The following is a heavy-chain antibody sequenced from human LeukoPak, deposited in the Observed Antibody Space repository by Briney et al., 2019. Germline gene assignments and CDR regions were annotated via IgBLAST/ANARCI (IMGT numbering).Heavy chain of an antibody. J-gene: IGHJ3*02. CDR2: IYYSGST. D-gene: IGHD3-22*01. Sequence: PSETLSLTCTVSGGSISSSSYYWGWIRQPPGKGLEWIGSIYYSGSTYYNPSLKSRVTISVDTSKNQFSLKLSSVTAADTAVYYCARVGRIYYDSCGYYYAFDIWGQGTMVTVS. V-gene: IGHV4-39*07. CDR1: GGSISSSSYY. CDR3: ARVGRIYYDSCGYYYAFDI.